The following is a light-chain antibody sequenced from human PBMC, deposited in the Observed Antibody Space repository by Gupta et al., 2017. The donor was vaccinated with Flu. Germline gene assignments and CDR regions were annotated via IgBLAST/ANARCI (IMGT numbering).Light chain of an antibody. V-gene: IGLV2-11*01. CDR3: CSYAGSYTWV. Sequence: QSALTQPRSVSGSPGQSVTISCTGTSSDVGGYKYVSWYQQHPGKAPKLMIYDVSKRPSGVPDRFSGSKSGNTASLTISGLQPEDEADYYCCSYAGSYTWVFGGGTKLTVL. CDR2: DVS. CDR1: SSDVGGYKY. J-gene: IGLJ3*02.